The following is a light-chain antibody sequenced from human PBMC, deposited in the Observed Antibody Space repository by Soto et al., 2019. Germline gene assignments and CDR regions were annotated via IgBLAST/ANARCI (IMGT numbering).Light chain of an antibody. J-gene: IGKJ1*01. V-gene: IGKV3-15*01. Sequence: EIVMTQSPATLSVSPGERATLSCRASASVNSNLAWYQQKPGQAPRLLIYGASTRATGIPARFSGSGSGTEFTLTISSLQSEDFAVYYCHQNNNWPRTFGQGTRWISN. CDR1: ASVNSN. CDR2: GAS. CDR3: HQNNNWPRT.